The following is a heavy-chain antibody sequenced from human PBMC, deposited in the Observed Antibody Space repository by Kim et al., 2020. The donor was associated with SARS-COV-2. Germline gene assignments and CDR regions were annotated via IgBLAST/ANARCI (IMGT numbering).Heavy chain of an antibody. V-gene: IGHV1-18*01. CDR2: ISAYNGNT. CDR1: GYTFTSYG. J-gene: IGHJ5*02. CDR3: AREDSSGYYSLHGFDP. Sequence: ASVKVSCKASGYTFTSYGISWVRQAPGQGLEWMGWISAYNGNTNYAQKLQGRVTMTTDTSTSTAYMELRSLRSDDTAVYYCAREDSSGYYSLHGFDPWGQGTLVTVSS. D-gene: IGHD3-22*01.